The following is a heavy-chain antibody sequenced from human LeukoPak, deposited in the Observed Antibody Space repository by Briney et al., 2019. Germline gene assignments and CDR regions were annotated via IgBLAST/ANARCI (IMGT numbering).Heavy chain of an antibody. J-gene: IGHJ6*02. CDR3: ARDLSHQYSGMDL. CDR2: IWFDGRHE. CDR1: RFIFSSYC. V-gene: IGHV3-33*01. D-gene: IGHD3-10*01. Sequence: GGSLRLSCAASRFIFSSYCMHWVRQAPGKGLEWVANIWFDGRHEKYADSVKGRLTISRDNSQQTLYPQMNSLRAEDTAVYYCARDLSHQYSGMDLWGLGTSVTVSS.